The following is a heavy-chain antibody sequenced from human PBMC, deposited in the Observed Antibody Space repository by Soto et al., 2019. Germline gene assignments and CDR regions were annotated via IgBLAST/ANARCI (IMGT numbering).Heavy chain of an antibody. CDR3: ARALYYGSGSYSPYGMDV. V-gene: IGHV1-69*01. CDR1: GVSFNNNG. CDR2: VSPPFRTS. D-gene: IGHD3-10*01. J-gene: IGHJ6*02. Sequence: QVQLVQSGAEVKKPGSSVKVSCKTSGVSFNNNGIGWVRQAPGHGLEGRGGVSPPFRTSNYARKFQGRISITADASTGTVNMELSSLTSEDTAQYHCARALYYGSGSYSPYGMDVWGQGTTVTVSS.